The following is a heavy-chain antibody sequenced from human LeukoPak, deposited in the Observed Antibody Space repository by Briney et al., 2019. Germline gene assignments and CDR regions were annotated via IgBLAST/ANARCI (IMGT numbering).Heavy chain of an antibody. CDR1: GFTFSSYG. V-gene: IGHV3-74*01. CDR3: AQHSNY. D-gene: IGHD2-2*01. Sequence: GGSLRLSFVASGFTFSSYGMHWVRQAPGKGLVWVSRINSDGSSTSYAASVKGRFTISRDNAKNTLYLQMNSLRAEDTAVYYCAQHSNYWGQGTLVTVSS. CDR2: INSDGSST. J-gene: IGHJ4*02.